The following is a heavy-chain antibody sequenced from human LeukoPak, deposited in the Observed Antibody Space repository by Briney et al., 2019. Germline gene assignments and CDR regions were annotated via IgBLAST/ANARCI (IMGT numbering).Heavy chain of an antibody. CDR2: IVVGSGNT. V-gene: IGHV1-58*01. J-gene: IGHJ3*02. Sequence: ASVKVSCKASGFTFTSSAVQWVRQARGQRLEWIGWIVVGSGNTNYAQKFQERVTITRDMSTSTAYMELSSLRSEDTAVYYCAARYDFWSGYSSVWGPHDAFDIWGQGTMVTVSS. D-gene: IGHD3-3*01. CDR3: AARYDFWSGYSSVWGPHDAFDI. CDR1: GFTFTSSA.